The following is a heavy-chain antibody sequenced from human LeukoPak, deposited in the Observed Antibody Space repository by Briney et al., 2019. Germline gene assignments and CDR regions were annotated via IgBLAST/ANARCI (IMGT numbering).Heavy chain of an antibody. D-gene: IGHD1-14*01. CDR3: ARECPETAIFDY. Sequence: SETLSLTCTVSGGSISSSSYYWGWIRQPPGKGLEWIGSIYYSGSTYYNPSLKSRVTISVDTSKNQFSLKLSSVTAADTAVYYCARECPETAIFDYWGQGTLVTVSS. CDR2: IYYSGST. V-gene: IGHV4-39*02. CDR1: GGSISSSSYY. J-gene: IGHJ4*02.